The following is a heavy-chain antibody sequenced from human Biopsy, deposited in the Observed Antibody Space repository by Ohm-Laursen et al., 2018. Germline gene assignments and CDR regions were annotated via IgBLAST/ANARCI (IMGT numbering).Heavy chain of an antibody. J-gene: IGHJ4*02. Sequence: SLRLSCAATGFDFSSYGMHWVRQTPGKGLEWVALIWDNGNNKYYADSVNGRFTISRDNAKDTLYLEMNSLRAEDTAVYYCARDVFCTTTSCYLFEYWGQGTLVTVSS. V-gene: IGHV3-33*01. CDR2: IWDNGNNK. D-gene: IGHD2-2*01. CDR3: ARDVFCTTTSCYLFEY. CDR1: GFDFSSYG.